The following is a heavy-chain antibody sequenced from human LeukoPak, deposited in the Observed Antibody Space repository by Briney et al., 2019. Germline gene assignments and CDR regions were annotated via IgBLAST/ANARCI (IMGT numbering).Heavy chain of an antibody. CDR2: VYYSGST. V-gene: IGHV4-59*01. J-gene: IGHJ4*02. Sequence: SETLSLTCTVSGGSISSYYWSWIRQPPGKGLEWIGHVYYSGSTNYNPSLKSRVTISVDTSKNQFPLKLSSVTAADTAVYYCASGSSSWGYFDYWGQGTLVTVSS. CDR3: ASGSSSWGYFDY. D-gene: IGHD6-13*01. CDR1: GGSISSYY.